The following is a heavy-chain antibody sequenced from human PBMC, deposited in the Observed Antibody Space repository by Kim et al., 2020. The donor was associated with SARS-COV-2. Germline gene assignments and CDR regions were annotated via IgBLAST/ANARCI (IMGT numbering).Heavy chain of an antibody. V-gene: IGHV3-30*04. Sequence: GGSLRLSCVASGFTFSSYAMHWVRQAPGKGLEWVADISYDGSNKYYADSVKGRFTISRDNSKNTLYLQMNSLRAEDTAVYYCAREGNYYGSGRGSYGMDVCGQGTTVTVSS. D-gene: IGHD3-10*01. CDR2: ISYDGSNK. J-gene: IGHJ6*02. CDR1: GFTFSSYA. CDR3: AREGNYYGSGRGSYGMDV.